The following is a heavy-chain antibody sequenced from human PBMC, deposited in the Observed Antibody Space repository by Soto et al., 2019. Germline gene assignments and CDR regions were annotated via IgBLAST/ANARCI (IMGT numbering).Heavy chain of an antibody. J-gene: IGHJ6*02. CDR3: ARSFGAEGHYYYYGMDV. CDR1: GYTFTGYY. Sequence: ASVKVFCKASGYTFTGYYMHWVRQAPGQGLEWMGWINPNSGGTNYAQKFQGRVTMTRDTSISTAYMELSRLRSDDTAVYYCARSFGAEGHYYYYGMDVWGQGTTVTVSS. D-gene: IGHD3-3*01. CDR2: INPNSGGT. V-gene: IGHV1-2*02.